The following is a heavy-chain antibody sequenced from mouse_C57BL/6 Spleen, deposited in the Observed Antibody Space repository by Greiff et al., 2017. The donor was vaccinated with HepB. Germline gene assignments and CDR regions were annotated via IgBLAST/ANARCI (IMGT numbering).Heavy chain of an antibody. V-gene: IGHV1-26*01. D-gene: IGHD2-4*01. Sequence: VQLQRSGPELVKPGASVKISCKASGYTFTDYYMNWVKQSHGKSLEWIGDINPNNGGTSYNQKFKGKATLTVDKSSSTAYMELRSLTSEDSAVYYCARGGLRRDFDYWGQGTTLTVSS. CDR1: GYTFTDYY. J-gene: IGHJ2*01. CDR2: INPNNGGT. CDR3: ARGGLRRDFDY.